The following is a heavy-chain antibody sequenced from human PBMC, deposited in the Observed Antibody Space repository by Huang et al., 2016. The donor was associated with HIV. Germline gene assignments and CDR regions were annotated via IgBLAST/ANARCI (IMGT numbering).Heavy chain of an antibody. CDR3: ARGGPVGYFDL. CDR2: ISGSGSSI. CDR1: GFLFTTFT. J-gene: IGHJ4*03. D-gene: IGHD2-15*01. V-gene: IGHV3-21*01. Sequence: EVQLEESGGALVKPGGSLRLSCAAPGFLFTTFTMHWVRQAPGNGLEWVSYISGSGSSIYYADAVKGRFTISRDNTKKSLYLQMSSLSVDDTAFYFCARGGPVGYFDLWGHGTLVSVSS.